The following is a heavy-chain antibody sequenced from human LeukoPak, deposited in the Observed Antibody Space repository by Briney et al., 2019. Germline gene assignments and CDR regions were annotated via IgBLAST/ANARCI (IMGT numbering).Heavy chain of an antibody. D-gene: IGHD3-10*01. CDR1: GFTFSSYA. J-gene: IGHJ4*02. Sequence: GGSLRLSCAASGFTFSSYAMSWVRQAPGKGLEWVSAISGSGGSTYYADSVKGRFTISRDNSKNTLYLQMNSLRAEDTAVYYCAKGSKSGITMVRGVIKSYFDYWGQGTLVTVSS. CDR2: ISGSGGST. V-gene: IGHV3-23*01. CDR3: AKGSKSGITMVRGVIKSYFDY.